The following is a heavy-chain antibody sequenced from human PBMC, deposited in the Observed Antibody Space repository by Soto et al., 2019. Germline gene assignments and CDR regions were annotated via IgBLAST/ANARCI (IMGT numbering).Heavy chain of an antibody. CDR1: RYSFTSYW. J-gene: IGHJ4*01. Sequence: GESLKISCKGSRYSFTSYWIGWVGQMTRKGLKWMGIIYPGDSDTRYSPSFQGQVTISADKSISTAYLQWSSLKASDTAKYYRARRSFGSSSSTHHRYDHWGHGTPVTVPT. D-gene: IGHD6-6*01. V-gene: IGHV5-51*01. CDR2: IYPGDSDT. CDR3: ARRSFGSSSSTHHRYDH.